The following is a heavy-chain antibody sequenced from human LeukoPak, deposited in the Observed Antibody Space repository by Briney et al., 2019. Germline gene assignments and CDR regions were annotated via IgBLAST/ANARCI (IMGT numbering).Heavy chain of an antibody. V-gene: IGHV3-33*01. Sequence: GGSLRLSCAASGFTFSTYGMHWVRQAPGKGLEWVAVIWYDGSNEYYADSEKGRFTISRDNSKNLLYLQMNSLRAEDTAVYFCARGGGLDVWGQGATVTVSS. CDR3: ARGGGLDV. CDR2: IWYDGSNE. J-gene: IGHJ6*02. CDR1: GFTFSTYG. D-gene: IGHD3-16*01.